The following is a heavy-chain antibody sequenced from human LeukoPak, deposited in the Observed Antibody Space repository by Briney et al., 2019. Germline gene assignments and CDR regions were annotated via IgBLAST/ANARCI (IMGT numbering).Heavy chain of an antibody. CDR1: GFTFNSYG. J-gene: IGHJ6*02. CDR3: ARLAVVAATEDPYYYKYGMDV. V-gene: IGHV3-21*01. D-gene: IGHD2-15*01. CDR2: ISTSTSYI. Sequence: GGSPRLSCAASGFTFNSYGMNWVRQAPGKGLEWVSSISTSTSYIYYADSVKGRFTISRDNAKNSLYLQMNSLRAEDTAVYYCARLAVVAATEDPYYYKYGMDVWGQGTTVTVSS.